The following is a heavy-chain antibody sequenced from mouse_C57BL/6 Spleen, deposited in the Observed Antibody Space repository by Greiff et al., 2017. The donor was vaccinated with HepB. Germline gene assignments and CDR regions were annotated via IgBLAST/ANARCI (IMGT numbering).Heavy chain of an antibody. J-gene: IGHJ2*01. CDR3: ARGAGTDD. CDR2: IYPSDSET. V-gene: IGHV1-61*01. Sequence: VQLQQPGAELVRPGSSVKLSCKASGYTFTSYWMDWVKQRPGQGLEWIGNIYPSDSETHYNQKFKDKATLTVDKSSSTAYMQLSSLTSEDSAVYYCARGAGTDDWGQGTTLTVSS. CDR1: GYTFTSYW. D-gene: IGHD4-1*01.